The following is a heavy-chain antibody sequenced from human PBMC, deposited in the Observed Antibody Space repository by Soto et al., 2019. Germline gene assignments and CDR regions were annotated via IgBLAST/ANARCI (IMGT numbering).Heavy chain of an antibody. Sequence: EVQLVESGGGLVKPGGSLRLSCAASGFTFSSYSMNWVRQAPGKGLEWVSSISSSSSYIYYADSVKGRFTISRDNAKNSLYLQMNSLRAEDTAVYYCARDLSSSSARYFDYWGQGTLVTVSS. D-gene: IGHD6-6*01. CDR3: ARDLSSSSARYFDY. CDR2: ISSSSSYI. J-gene: IGHJ4*02. CDR1: GFTFSSYS. V-gene: IGHV3-21*01.